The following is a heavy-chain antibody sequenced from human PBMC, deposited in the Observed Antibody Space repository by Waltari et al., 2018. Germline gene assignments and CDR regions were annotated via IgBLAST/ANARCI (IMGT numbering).Heavy chain of an antibody. Sequence: EVQLVQSGAEVKEPGESLKISCKGSGYIFTSYWIGWVRQMPGKGLVWMGVLGPRYSVTRYSPSFQGQVTSSADKSVSTAYLQWSSLKASDTAMYYCARRYGGNRGYFDYWGQGTLVTVSS. CDR3: ARRYGGNRGYFDY. D-gene: IGHD2-15*01. CDR1: GYIFTSYW. CDR2: LGPRYSVT. V-gene: IGHV5-51*01. J-gene: IGHJ4*02.